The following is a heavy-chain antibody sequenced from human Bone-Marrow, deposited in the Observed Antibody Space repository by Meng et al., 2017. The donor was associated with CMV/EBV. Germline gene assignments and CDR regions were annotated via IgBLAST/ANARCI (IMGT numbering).Heavy chain of an antibody. V-gene: IGHV1-8*01. CDR2: MNPNSGNT. J-gene: IGHJ6*02. CDR1: GYTFTSYD. Sequence: ASVKVSCKASGYTFTSYDINWVRQATGQGLEWMGWMNPNSGNTGYAQKFQGRVTMTRNTSISTAYMELSSLRSEDTAVYYCARGPGTSYYDFWSGYYLNVVGYYYGMDVWDQGTTVTVSS. CDR3: ARGPGTSYYDFWSGYYLNVVGYYYGMDV. D-gene: IGHD3-3*01.